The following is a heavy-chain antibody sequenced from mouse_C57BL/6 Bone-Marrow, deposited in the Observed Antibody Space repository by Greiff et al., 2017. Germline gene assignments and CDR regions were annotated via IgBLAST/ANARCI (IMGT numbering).Heavy chain of an antibody. D-gene: IGHD1-1*01. CDR1: GYAFSSYW. Sequence: VQLQQSGPELVMPGASVKISCKASGYAFSSYWMNWVKQRPGKGLEWIGRIYPGDGDTNYNGKFKGKATLTVDKSSSTAYMPRSSLTSEDSAVYFCARNPHYYGSNYCGYWYFGVWGTGTTVTVAS. CDR3: ARNPHYYGSNYCGYWYFGV. CDR2: IYPGDGDT. J-gene: IGHJ1*03. V-gene: IGHV1-82*01.